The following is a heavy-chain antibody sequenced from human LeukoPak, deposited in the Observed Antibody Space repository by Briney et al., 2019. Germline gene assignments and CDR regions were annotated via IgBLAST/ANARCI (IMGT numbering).Heavy chain of an antibody. V-gene: IGHV1-69*05. CDR3: ARSRAKWQRPTDFDY. D-gene: IGHD5-12*01. Sequence: SVKVSCKASGGTFSSYAISWVRQAPGQGLEWMGGIIPIFGTANYAQKFQGRVTITTDESTSTAYMELSSLRSEDTAVYYCARSRAKWQRPTDFDYWGQGTLVTVSS. CDR1: GGTFSSYA. CDR2: IIPIFGTA. J-gene: IGHJ4*02.